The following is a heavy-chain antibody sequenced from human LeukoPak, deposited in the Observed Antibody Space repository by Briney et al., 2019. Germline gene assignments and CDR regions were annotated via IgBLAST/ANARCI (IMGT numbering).Heavy chain of an antibody. CDR3: AREGYDILTGYYHYYYYGMDV. D-gene: IGHD3-9*01. Sequence: SETLSLTCAVSGGSISSGTYSWNWIRQPPGKGLEWVGYIFHSGSTYYSPSLKSRVTISVDTSKNQFSLKLSSVTAADTAVYYCAREGYDILTGYYHYYYYGMDVWGQGTTVTVSS. CDR2: IFHSGST. V-gene: IGHV4-30-2*01. CDR1: GGSISSGTYS. J-gene: IGHJ6*02.